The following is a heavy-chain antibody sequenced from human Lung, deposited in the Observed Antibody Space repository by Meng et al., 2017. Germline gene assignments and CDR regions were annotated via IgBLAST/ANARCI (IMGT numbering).Heavy chain of an antibody. CDR2: INHSGST. V-gene: IGHV4-34*01. J-gene: IGHJ4*02. CDR3: ARGPTTMAHDFDY. CDR1: GGSFSDYY. D-gene: IGHD4-11*01. Sequence: QIQLKQWGAALLKPSETLSLTCLISGGSFSDYYWIWIRQPPGKGLEWIGEINHSGSTNYNPSLESRATISVDTSQNNLSLKLSSVTAADSAVYYCARGPTTMAHDFDYWGQGTLVTVSS.